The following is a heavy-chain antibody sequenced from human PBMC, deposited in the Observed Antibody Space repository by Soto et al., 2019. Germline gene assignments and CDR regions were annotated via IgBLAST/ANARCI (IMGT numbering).Heavy chain of an antibody. J-gene: IGHJ6*02. CDR3: ASPYSSSFYYYGLDV. D-gene: IGHD6-6*01. V-gene: IGHV1-69*12. CDR1: GGTFSSYA. Sequence: QVQLVQSGAEVKKPGSSVKVSCKASGGTFSSYAISWVRQAPGQGLEWMGGIIPIFGTANYAQKFQGRVTITADESTSTAYMELSSVRSEDTAAYYCASPYSSSFYYYGLDVWGQGTTVTVSS. CDR2: IIPIFGTA.